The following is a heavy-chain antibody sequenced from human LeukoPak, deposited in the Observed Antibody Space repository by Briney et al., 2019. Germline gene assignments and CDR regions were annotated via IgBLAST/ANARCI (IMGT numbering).Heavy chain of an antibody. Sequence: SVKVSCKASGDTFSSYAISWVRQAPGQGLEWMGGIIPIFGTANYAQKFQGRVTITADESTSTAYMELSSLRSEDTAVYYCARILVEGQWLVPVDYWGQGTLVTVSS. CDR2: IIPIFGTA. D-gene: IGHD6-19*01. V-gene: IGHV1-69*13. CDR1: GDTFSSYA. CDR3: ARILVEGQWLVPVDY. J-gene: IGHJ4*02.